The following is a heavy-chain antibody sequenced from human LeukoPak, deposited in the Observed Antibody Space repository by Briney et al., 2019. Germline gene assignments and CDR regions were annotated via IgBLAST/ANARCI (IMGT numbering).Heavy chain of an antibody. CDR3: ARERGGGQDSSGYYIDY. CDR2: IYHSGST. J-gene: IGHJ4*02. D-gene: IGHD3-22*01. Sequence: SQTLSLTCTVSGGSISSGGYYWSWIRQPPGKGREWIGYIYHSGSTYYNPSLESRVTKSVDRSKNQFSLKLSSVTAADTAVYYCARERGGGQDSSGYYIDYWGQGTLVTVSS. CDR1: GGSISSGGYY. V-gene: IGHV4-30-2*01.